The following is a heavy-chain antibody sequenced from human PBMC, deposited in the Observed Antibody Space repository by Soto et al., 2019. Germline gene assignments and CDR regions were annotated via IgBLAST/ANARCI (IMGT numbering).Heavy chain of an antibody. CDR3: ARGGVSTRTFDY. J-gene: IGHJ4*02. V-gene: IGHV5-51*01. CDR2: IYPSDSDT. D-gene: IGHD3-3*01. Sequence: GESLKISCNGSGYNFAGYWIAWVRQIPGKGLELMGIIYPSDSDTRYRPSFQGQVTISADKSISSAYLQWSSLRASDTAMYYCARGGVSTRTFDYWGQGTPVTVSS. CDR1: GYNFAGYW.